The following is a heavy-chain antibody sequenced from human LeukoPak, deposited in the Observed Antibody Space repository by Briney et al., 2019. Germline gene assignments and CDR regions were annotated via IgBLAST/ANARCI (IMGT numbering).Heavy chain of an antibody. Sequence: PSETLSLTCAVYGGSFSGYYWSWIRQPPGKGLEWIGEINYSGSTNYNPSLKSRVTISVDTSKNQFSLKLSSVTAADTAVYYCARGRSNCSGGSCPAGYFDYWGQGTLVTVSS. J-gene: IGHJ4*02. CDR3: ARGRSNCSGGSCPAGYFDY. V-gene: IGHV4-34*01. D-gene: IGHD2-15*01. CDR2: INYSGST. CDR1: GGSFSGYY.